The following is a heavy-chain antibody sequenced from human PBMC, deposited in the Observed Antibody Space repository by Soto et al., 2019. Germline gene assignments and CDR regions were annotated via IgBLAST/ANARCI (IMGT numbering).Heavy chain of an antibody. J-gene: IGHJ4*02. CDR2: VDPNGCGS. V-gene: IGHV1-2*04. CDR1: GYSFTDYK. Sequence: AAVKVSCKTSGYSFTDYKLHWVRQAPGQGLEWMGWVDPNGCGSNSAQKFQGSVTMTWDTSITTAYLDLTRLTTNDTATYFCATWVDYGDFEGFDFWGQGTLVTVS. CDR3: ATWVDYGDFEGFDF. D-gene: IGHD4-17*01.